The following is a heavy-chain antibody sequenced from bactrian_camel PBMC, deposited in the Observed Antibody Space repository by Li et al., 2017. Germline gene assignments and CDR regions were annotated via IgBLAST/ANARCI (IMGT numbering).Heavy chain of an antibody. V-gene: IGHV3S53*01. CDR1: GTSTHC. D-gene: IGHD1*01. Sequence: VQLVESGGGSVQAGGSLILSCAASGTSTHCMAWFRQAPGKEREGVEATSGDGRTSYADSVKGRFTISQDNAKTNMYLQMSNLKPDDTAMYYCAACQDDVYCTGGDCFDEMYTFGYWGQGTQVTVS. CDR2: TSGDGRT. J-gene: IGHJ6*01. CDR3: AACQDDVYCTGGDCFDEMYTFGY.